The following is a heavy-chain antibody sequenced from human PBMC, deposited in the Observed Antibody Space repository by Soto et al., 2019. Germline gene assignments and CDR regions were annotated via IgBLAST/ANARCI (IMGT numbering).Heavy chain of an antibody. D-gene: IGHD1-20*01. Sequence: SETLSLTCTVSGASISSSGHYWGWIRQPPGKGLEWIGTISYSGSPNYNSTLKSRITISVDTSKSQFSLRLSSVTAADTAVYYCATLRSYKAEYWGQGTLVTVS. V-gene: IGHV4-39*01. CDR1: GASISSSGHY. J-gene: IGHJ4*02. CDR3: ATLRSYKAEY. CDR2: ISYSGSP.